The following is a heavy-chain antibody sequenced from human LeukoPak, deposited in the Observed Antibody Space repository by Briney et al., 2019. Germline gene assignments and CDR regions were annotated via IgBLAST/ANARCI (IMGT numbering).Heavy chain of an antibody. D-gene: IGHD5-24*01. CDR2: IGSSSSSI. J-gene: IGHJ3*02. V-gene: IGHV3-21*01. Sequence: PGGSLRLSCAASGVTFSIYSMNWVRQAPGKGLEWVSSIGSSSSSIYYADSLKGRFTISRDNAKNSLYLQMNSLRAEDTAVYYCAREGNGYISEAFDIWGQGTMVTVSS. CDR1: GVTFSIYS. CDR3: AREGNGYISEAFDI.